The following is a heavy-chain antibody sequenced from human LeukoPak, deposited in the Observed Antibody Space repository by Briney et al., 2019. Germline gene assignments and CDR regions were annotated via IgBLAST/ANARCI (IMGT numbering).Heavy chain of an antibody. V-gene: IGHV3-48*01. CDR1: GFTFSSYS. D-gene: IGHD4-23*01. J-gene: IGHJ4*02. Sequence: SGGSLRLSCAASGFTFSSYSMNWVRQAPGKGLEWVSYISSSTSTIYYADSVKGRFTISRDNAKNSLYLQMNSLGAEDTAVYYCARADYGGNSHRQGAFDYWGQGTQVTVAS. CDR2: ISSSTSTI. CDR3: ARADYGGNSHRQGAFDY.